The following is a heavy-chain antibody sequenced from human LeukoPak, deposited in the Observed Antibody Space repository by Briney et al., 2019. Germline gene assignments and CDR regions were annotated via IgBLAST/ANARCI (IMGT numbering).Heavy chain of an antibody. V-gene: IGHV1-46*01. J-gene: IGHJ6*02. CDR2: INPSGGST. CDR1: GYTFTSYY. D-gene: IGHD3-10*01. CDR3: ARDRVLLWFGEGAYGMDV. Sequence: ASVKVPCKASGYTFTSYYMHWVRQAPGQGLEWVGIINPSGGSTSYAQKFQGRVTMTRDTSTSTVYMELSRLRSDDAAVYYCARDRVLLWFGEGAYGMDVWGQGTTVTVSS.